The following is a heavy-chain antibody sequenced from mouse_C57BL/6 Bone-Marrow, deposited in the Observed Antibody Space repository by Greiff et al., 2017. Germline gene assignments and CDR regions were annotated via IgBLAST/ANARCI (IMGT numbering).Heavy chain of an antibody. Sequence: EVKLMESGGGLVKPGGSLKLSCAASGFTFSSYTISWVRQTPEKRLEWVATISGGGGNTYYPDSVKGRFTISRDNAKNTLYLQMSSLRSEDTALYYCASPPITTVGVDYWGQGTSVTVSS. CDR2: ISGGGGNT. CDR1: GFTFSSYT. CDR3: ASPPITTVGVDY. D-gene: IGHD1-1*01. V-gene: IGHV5-9*01. J-gene: IGHJ4*01.